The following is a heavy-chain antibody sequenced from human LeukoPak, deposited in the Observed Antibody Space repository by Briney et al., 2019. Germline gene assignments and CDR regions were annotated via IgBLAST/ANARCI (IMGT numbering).Heavy chain of an antibody. Sequence: GGSLRLSCAASGFTFSTYEINWVRQAPGKGLEWLSHISTSGSSIHYADSVKGRFTISRDNAKNSLYLQMNSLRAEDTAVYYCASPLTIYDSSGYADYWGQGTLATVSS. V-gene: IGHV3-48*03. J-gene: IGHJ4*02. CDR2: ISTSGSSI. D-gene: IGHD3-22*01. CDR3: ASPLTIYDSSGYADY. CDR1: GFTFSTYE.